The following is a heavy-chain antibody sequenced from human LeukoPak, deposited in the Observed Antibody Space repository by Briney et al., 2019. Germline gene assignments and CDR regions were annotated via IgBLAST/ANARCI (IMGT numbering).Heavy chain of an antibody. CDR2: IYYSGST. V-gene: IGHV4-59*02. D-gene: IGHD2-15*01. CDR3: ARGYSIGNYFYGMDV. J-gene: IGHJ6*02. CDR1: GGSVTNYF. Sequence: SETLSLTCSVSGGSVTNYFWTWIRQPPGKGLEWIGYIYYSGSTCYNPSLKSRVTISVATSKNQFSLRLSSVTAADTAVYYCARGYSIGNYFYGMDVWGQGTTVTVSS.